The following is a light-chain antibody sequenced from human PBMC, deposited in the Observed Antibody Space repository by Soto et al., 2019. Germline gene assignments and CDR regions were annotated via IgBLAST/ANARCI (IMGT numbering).Light chain of an antibody. V-gene: IGLV1-44*01. Sequence: QSVLTQPPSASRTPGQRVTISCSGSSSNIQNNIVNWYQQLPGTAPKLLIYNTNQRPSGVPDRFSGSKSGTSASLAISGLPSEDDADYFCAAWDDSLNGVVFGGGTKLTVL. CDR2: NTN. CDR1: SSNIQNNI. J-gene: IGLJ2*01. CDR3: AAWDDSLNGVV.